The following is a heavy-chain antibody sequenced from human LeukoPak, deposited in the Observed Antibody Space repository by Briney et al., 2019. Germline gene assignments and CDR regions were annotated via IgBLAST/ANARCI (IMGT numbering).Heavy chain of an antibody. V-gene: IGHV3-53*01. J-gene: IGHJ4*02. D-gene: IGHD3-3*01. CDR3: TRELLYHYYEY. CDR1: GFTVSSHF. Sequence: GGSLRLSCAASGFTVSSHFMSWVRQAPGKGLEWVSVLYDDGTTKYPDSVKGRFTISRDNSKNALYLQMDSLRTEDTAVYYCTRELLYHYYEYWGQGTLVTVSS. CDR2: LYDDGTT.